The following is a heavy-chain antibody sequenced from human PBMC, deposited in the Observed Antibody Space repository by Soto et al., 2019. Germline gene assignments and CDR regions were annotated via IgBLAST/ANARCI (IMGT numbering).Heavy chain of an antibody. J-gene: IGHJ4*02. Sequence: TSETLSLTCTISGGSISVYYWSWIRQAPGRGLEWIGYTYHRGSTNYSPSLKSRVAISLDTSENQFSLKVNSVTAADTAVYYCARIGGYHGPLDYWGQGTPVTVSS. CDR1: GGSISVYY. D-gene: IGHD6-25*01. V-gene: IGHV4-59*01. CDR2: TYHRGST. CDR3: ARIGGYHGPLDY.